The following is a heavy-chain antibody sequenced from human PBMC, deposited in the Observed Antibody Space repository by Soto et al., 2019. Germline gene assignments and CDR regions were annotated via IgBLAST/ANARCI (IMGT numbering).Heavy chain of an antibody. CDR3: AGDAPPEYC. CDR2: ISAYNGYT. CDR1: GYTFTSYA. D-gene: IGHD3-10*01. V-gene: IGHV1-18*01. Sequence: QVQLVQSGAEVKKTGASVKVSCKASGYTFTSYAISWVRQAPGQGLEGMGWISAYNGYTNYAPKLQGRVTMPTDTSPSTAYMELRRLRSDDTAVYYGAGDAPPEYCWGQGTLVTVST. J-gene: IGHJ4*02.